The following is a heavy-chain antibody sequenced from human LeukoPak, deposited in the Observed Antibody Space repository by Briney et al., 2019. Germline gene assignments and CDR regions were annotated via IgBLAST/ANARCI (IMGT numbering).Heavy chain of an antibody. J-gene: IGHJ4*02. V-gene: IGHV1-2*02. CDR3: ARGGDGLWFGELSHDY. D-gene: IGHD3-10*01. Sequence: ASVKVSCKASGYTFTGYYMHWVRQAPGQGLEWMGWINPNSGGTNYAQKFQGRVTMTRDTSISTAYMELRRLRSDDTAVYYCARGGDGLWFGELSHDYWGQGTLVTVSS. CDR2: INPNSGGT. CDR1: GYTFTGYY.